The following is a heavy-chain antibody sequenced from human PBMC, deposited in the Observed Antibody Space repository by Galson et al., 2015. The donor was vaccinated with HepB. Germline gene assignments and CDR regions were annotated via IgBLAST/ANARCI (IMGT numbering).Heavy chain of an antibody. CDR2: IATNTADP. J-gene: IGHJ4*02. CDR1: GYRFTSYA. Sequence: SVKVSCKASGYRFTSYAMNWVRQAPGQGLEWMGWIATNTADPTYAQGFTGRFVFSLDTSVSTAYLQISSLKAEDTAVYYCARGRVGDPYYFDYWGQGTLVTVSS. CDR3: ARGRVGDPYYFDY. V-gene: IGHV7-4-1*02. D-gene: IGHD1-26*01.